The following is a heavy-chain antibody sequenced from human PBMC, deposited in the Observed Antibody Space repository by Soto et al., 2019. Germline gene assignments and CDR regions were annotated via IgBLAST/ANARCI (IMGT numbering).Heavy chain of an antibody. CDR1: GCTFSSYA. CDR3: ARYTNIDPDVGGSASPTFDY. J-gene: IGHJ4*02. V-gene: IGHV1-69*10. D-gene: IGHD2-15*01. CDR2: IIPILGIA. Sequence: ASVKVSCKASGCTFSSYAISWVRQAPGQGLEWMGGIIPILGIANYAQKFQGRVTITADKSTSTAYMELSSLRSEDTAVYYCARYTNIDPDVGGSASPTFDYWGQGTLVTVSS.